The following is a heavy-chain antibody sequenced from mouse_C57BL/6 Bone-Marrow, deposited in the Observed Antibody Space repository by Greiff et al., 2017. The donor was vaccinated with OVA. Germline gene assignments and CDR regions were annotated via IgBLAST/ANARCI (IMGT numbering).Heavy chain of an antibody. CDR1: GYAFTNYL. J-gene: IGHJ4*01. Sequence: QVQLLQSGAELVRPGTSVKVSCKASGYAFTNYLIAWVKQRPGQGLEWIGVINPGSGGTNYTEKFKGKATLTADKSSSTAYMQLSSLTSEDSAVYFCARGVYYAMDYWGQGTSVTVSS. CDR3: ARGVYYAMDY. V-gene: IGHV1-54*01. CDR2: INPGSGGT.